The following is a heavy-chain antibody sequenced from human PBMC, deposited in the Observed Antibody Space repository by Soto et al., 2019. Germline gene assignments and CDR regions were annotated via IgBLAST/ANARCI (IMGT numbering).Heavy chain of an antibody. Sequence: SETLSLTCAVYGGSFSGYYWSWIRQPPGKGLEWIGEINHSGSTNYNPSLKSRVTISVDTSKNQFSLKLSSVTAADTAVYYCARAMGGFYGVDVWGQGTTVTVSS. D-gene: IGHD3-16*01. CDR1: GGSFSGYY. CDR3: ARAMGGFYGVDV. CDR2: INHSGST. V-gene: IGHV4-34*01. J-gene: IGHJ6*02.